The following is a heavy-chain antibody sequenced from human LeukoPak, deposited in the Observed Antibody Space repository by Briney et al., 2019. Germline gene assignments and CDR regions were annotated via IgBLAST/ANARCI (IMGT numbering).Heavy chain of an antibody. Sequence: GESLEISCKGSGYSFTSYWIGWVRQMPGKGLEWMGIIYPGDSDTRYSPSFQGQVTISADKSISTAYLQWSSLKASDTAIYYCARGGGDYDFWSGYLNWFDPWGQGTLVTVSS. CDR3: ARGGGDYDFWSGYLNWFDP. CDR2: IYPGDSDT. CDR1: GYSFTSYW. J-gene: IGHJ5*02. V-gene: IGHV5-51*01. D-gene: IGHD3-3*01.